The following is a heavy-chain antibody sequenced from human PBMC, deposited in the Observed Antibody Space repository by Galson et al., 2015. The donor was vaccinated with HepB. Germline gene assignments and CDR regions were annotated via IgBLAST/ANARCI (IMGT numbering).Heavy chain of an antibody. D-gene: IGHD6-19*01. J-gene: IGHJ4*02. Sequence: SLRLSCAASGFTLSSHAMSWVRQAPGKGLEWVSGISGSGGSTHCADSVKGRFTISRDNSKNTLYLQMNSLRAEDTAVYYCAKDMEWLVPIYHFDYWGQGNPAHRLF. CDR3: AKDMEWLVPIYHFDY. CDR2: ISGSGGST. CDR1: GFTLSSHA. V-gene: IGHV3-23*01.